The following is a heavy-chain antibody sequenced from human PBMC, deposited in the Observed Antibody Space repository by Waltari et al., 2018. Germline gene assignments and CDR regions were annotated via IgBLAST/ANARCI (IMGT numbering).Heavy chain of an antibody. V-gene: IGHV3-7*04. CDR1: GFTFNNYY. CDR2: INQDETDK. Sequence: EVQLVESGGGWVQPGGSLRPFWAASGFTFNNYYMSWARQAPGKGLEWVANINQDETDKNYLDSVKGRFTISRDNTKNSLFLQMNSLRVEDTAVYYCAGAGLDWWGQGTLVTVSS. J-gene: IGHJ4*02. CDR3: AGAGLDW.